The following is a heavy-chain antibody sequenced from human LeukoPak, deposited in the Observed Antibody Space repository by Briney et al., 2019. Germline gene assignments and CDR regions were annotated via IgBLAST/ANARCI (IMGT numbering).Heavy chain of an antibody. V-gene: IGHV3-23*01. Sequence: GGSLRLSCAASRFPFSSYAMSWVRQAPGKGLEWGSALRGSGGSTYYTDSVKGPFTISRDNSKNTLYLQMNSVRAEDKAVYYCANVAFDIWGQGTMVTVSS. CDR2: LRGSGGST. CDR3: ANVAFDI. CDR1: RFPFSSYA. J-gene: IGHJ3*02.